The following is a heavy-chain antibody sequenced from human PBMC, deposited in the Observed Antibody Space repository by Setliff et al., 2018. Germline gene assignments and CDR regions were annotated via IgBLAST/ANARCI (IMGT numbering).Heavy chain of an antibody. CDR3: CSGSYLFVY. V-gene: IGHV3-23*01. D-gene: IGHD1-26*01. Sequence: PGGSLRLSCAASGYTSSSYAMTWVRQAPGKGLEWVSIISVSGDTTYYADSVKGRFTISRDNSKNTLYLQMNSLRAEDTAVYYCCSGSYLFVYWGQGSLVTSPQ. J-gene: IGHJ4*02. CDR2: ISVSGDTT. CDR1: GYTSSSYA.